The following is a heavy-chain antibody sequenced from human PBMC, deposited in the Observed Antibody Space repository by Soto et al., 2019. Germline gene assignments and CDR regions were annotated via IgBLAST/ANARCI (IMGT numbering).Heavy chain of an antibody. J-gene: IGHJ5*02. D-gene: IGHD1-1*01. V-gene: IGHV4-30-4*01. CDR1: GGSISSGGYY. CDR2: IYYSGST. CDR3: DRAPPFTREQKWFDP. Sequence: SETLSLTCTVSGGSISSGGYYWSWIRQPPGKGLEWIGYIYYSGSTYYSPSLKSRVTISVDTSKKQFSLKLSSVTAADTAVYYCDRAPPFTREQKWFDPWGQGTLVTVSS.